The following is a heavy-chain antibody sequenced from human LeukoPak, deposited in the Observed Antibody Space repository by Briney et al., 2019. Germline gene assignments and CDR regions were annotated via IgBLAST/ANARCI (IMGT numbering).Heavy chain of an antibody. CDR2: IYYSGST. CDR1: GGSISSGDYY. J-gene: IGHJ3*02. CDR3: ASRRYCTNGVCNLDAFDI. D-gene: IGHD2-8*01. Sequence: SETLSLTCTVSGGSISSGDYYWSWIRQPPGKGLEWIGYIYYSGSTYYNPSLKSRVTISVDTSKNQFSLKLSSVTAADTAVYYCASRRYCTNGVCNLDAFDIWGQGTMVTVSP. V-gene: IGHV4-30-4*01.